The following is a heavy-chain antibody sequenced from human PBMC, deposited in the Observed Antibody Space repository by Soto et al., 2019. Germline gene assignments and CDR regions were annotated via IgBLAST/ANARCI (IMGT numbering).Heavy chain of an antibody. CDR1: GFTFIRYG. Sequence: QVQRVESGGGVVQPGRSLRLSCAASGFTFIRYGMHWVRQATGMGLEWLAVISDDGSNKYYADSVKGRFTISRDKSKNTLYMQMNSLRAEDTAVYYCAKDRGEQGLALYYYYGMYVWGQGTTVTVS. CDR3: AKDRGEQGLALYYYYGMYV. V-gene: IGHV3-30*18. D-gene: IGHD6-19*01. J-gene: IGHJ6*02. CDR2: ISDDGSNK.